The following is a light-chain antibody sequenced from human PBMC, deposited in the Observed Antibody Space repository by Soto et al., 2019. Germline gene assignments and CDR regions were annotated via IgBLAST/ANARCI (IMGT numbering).Light chain of an antibody. J-gene: IGLJ3*02. CDR2: EGS. Sequence: QSALTQPASVSGSPGQSITISCTGTSSDVGSYNLVSWYQQHPGKAPKLMIYEGSKRPSGVSNRFSGSKSGNTASLTISGPQAEDEADYYCCSYAGSSNWVFGGGTKLTVL. CDR1: SSDVGSYNL. V-gene: IGLV2-23*01. CDR3: CSYAGSSNWV.